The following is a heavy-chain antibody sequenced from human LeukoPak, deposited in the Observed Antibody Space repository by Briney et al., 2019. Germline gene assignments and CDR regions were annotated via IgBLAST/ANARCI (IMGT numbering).Heavy chain of an antibody. CDR3: AKVGLGNTAIHI. Sequence: ASVTVSCKASGYTFPNYDINWVRQATGQGLEWMGWMNFNSGNTGYAQKFQGRVTMTTNTAISTVYMELSSLKSEDTAIYYCAKVGLGNTAIHIWGQGTMVTVSS. D-gene: IGHD5-18*01. V-gene: IGHV1-8*01. CDR1: GYTFPNYD. CDR2: MNFNSGNT. J-gene: IGHJ3*02.